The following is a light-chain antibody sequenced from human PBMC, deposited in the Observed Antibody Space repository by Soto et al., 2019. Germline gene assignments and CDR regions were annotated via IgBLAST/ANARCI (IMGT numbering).Light chain of an antibody. Sequence: QSVLTQPPSVSGAQGQRIPISCTGSRSNIGAGYDVHWYQQLPGTAPKLLIYGNSNRPSGVPDRFAGSKSGTSASLAITGLQAEDEADYYCQSYASSLSGSVFGGGTKLTVL. CDR3: QSYASSLSGSV. J-gene: IGLJ3*02. V-gene: IGLV1-40*01. CDR2: GNS. CDR1: RSNIGAGYD.